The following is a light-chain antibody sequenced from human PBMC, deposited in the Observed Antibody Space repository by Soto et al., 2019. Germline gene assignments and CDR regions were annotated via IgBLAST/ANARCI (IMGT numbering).Light chain of an antibody. CDR3: SSYAGTHIV. CDR2: DVS. CDR1: SSDVGGYSY. Sequence: QSVLTQPPSASGSPGQSVAISYTGTSSDVGGYSYVSWYQQHPGKAPKLMIYDVSKRPSGVPDRFSGSKSGNTASLTVSGLQAEDEADYYCSSYAGTHIVFGTGTKVTVL. J-gene: IGLJ1*01. V-gene: IGLV2-8*01.